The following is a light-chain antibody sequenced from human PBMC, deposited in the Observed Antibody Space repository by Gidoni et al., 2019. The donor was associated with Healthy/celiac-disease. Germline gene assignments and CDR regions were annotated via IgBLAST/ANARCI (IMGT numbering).Light chain of an antibody. CDR2: GAS. V-gene: IGKV3-20*01. Sequence: EIVLTQSPGTLSLSPGERATLSCRASQSVSSSYLAWYQQKPGQAPRLLIYGASSRATGSPDRFSGSGSGTDSTLTISRREPEDFAVYYCQQYGSPPLTFXGXTKVEIK. CDR1: QSVSSSY. CDR3: QQYGSPPLT. J-gene: IGKJ4*01.